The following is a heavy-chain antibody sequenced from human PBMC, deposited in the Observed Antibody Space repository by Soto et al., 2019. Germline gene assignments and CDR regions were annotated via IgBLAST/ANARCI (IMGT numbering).Heavy chain of an antibody. Sequence: ASVKVSCKPSENFSDDYNHWLRQAPGQRFEWMGCISPYSGGTNYAQKFQDRLTMARDTSMRRVYMDLSRLRSDDTAVYFCARESLPNYYHGNVFDWGQGTQVTVSS. J-gene: IGHJ4*02. CDR2: ISPYSGGT. V-gene: IGHV1-2*02. D-gene: IGHD3-10*01. CDR3: ARESLPNYYHGNVFD. CDR1: ENFSDDY.